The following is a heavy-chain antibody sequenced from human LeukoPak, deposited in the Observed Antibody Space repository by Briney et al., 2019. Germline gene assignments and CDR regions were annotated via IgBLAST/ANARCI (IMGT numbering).Heavy chain of an antibody. CDR2: INHSGST. D-gene: IGHD2-2*02. CDR1: GGSFSGYY. J-gene: IGHJ4*02. V-gene: IGHV4-34*01. CDR3: ARGSPYNY. Sequence: PSETLSLTCAVYGGSFSGYYWSWIRQPPGKGLEWIGEINHSGSTIYNPSLKSRVTISVDTSKNQFSLKLSSVTAADTAVYYCARGSPYNYWGQGTLVTVSS.